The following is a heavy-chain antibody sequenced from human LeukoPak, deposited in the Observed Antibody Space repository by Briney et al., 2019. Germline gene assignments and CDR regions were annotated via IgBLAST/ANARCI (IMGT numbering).Heavy chain of an antibody. CDR2: IIPIFGTA. Sequence: SVKVSCKASGGTFSSYAISWVRQAPGQGLEWMGGIIPIFGTANHAQKFQGRVTITADESTSTAYMELSSLRSEDTAVYYCALRITIFGVVIPYYYYGMDVWGQGTTVTVSS. D-gene: IGHD3-3*01. V-gene: IGHV1-69*13. J-gene: IGHJ6*02. CDR3: ALRITIFGVVIPYYYYGMDV. CDR1: GGTFSSYA.